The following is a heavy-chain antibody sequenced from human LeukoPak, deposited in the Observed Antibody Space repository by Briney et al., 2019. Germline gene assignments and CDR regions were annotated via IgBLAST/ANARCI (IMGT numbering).Heavy chain of an antibody. J-gene: IGHJ4*02. CDR3: ARVVYIVATFDY. CDR2: INPSGGST. D-gene: IGHD5-12*01. V-gene: IGHV1-46*01. Sequence: ASVKVSCKSSGYTFTTYHVHWLRPAPGQGLAWMGIINPSGGSTSYAQKFQGRVTMTRDTSTSTVYMELSSLRSEDTAVYYCARVVYIVATFDYWGQGTLVTVSS. CDR1: GYTFTTYH.